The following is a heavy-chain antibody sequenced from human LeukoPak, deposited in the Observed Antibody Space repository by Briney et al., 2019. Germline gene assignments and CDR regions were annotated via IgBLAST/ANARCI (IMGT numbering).Heavy chain of an antibody. CDR1: GGSISGDNW. V-gene: IGHV4-4*02. J-gene: IGHJ4*02. D-gene: IGHD3-22*01. CDR3: AKGDSGGWLDFDS. Sequence: PSETLSLTCAVSGGSISGDNWWSWVRQAPGKGLEWIGEVDHSGRTNYNPSLKSRVTISEDKSKNQFSLIMSSVTAADTAVYYCAKGDSGGWLDFDSWGQGTLVTVSS. CDR2: VDHSGRT.